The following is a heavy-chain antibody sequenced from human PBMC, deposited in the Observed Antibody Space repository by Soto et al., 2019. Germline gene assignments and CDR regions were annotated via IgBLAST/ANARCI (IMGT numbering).Heavy chain of an antibody. CDR1: GYTFTSYA. V-gene: IGHV1-3*01. Sequence: QVQLVQSGAEVKKPGASVKVSCKASGYTFTSYAMHWVRHAPVQRLEWMGWINAGNGNTKYSQKFQGRVPITRDTTASTAYMQLGGLRVDDTCVYYPSRTRGYYLYDYWGQGPVVPVSS. J-gene: IGHJ4*02. CDR2: INAGNGNT. D-gene: IGHD3-22*01. CDR3: SRTRGYYLYDY.